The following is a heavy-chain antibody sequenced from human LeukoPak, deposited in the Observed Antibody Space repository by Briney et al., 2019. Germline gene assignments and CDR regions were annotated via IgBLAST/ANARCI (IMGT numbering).Heavy chain of an antibody. Sequence: SETLSLTCTVSGGSISSSSYYWGWIRQPPGKGLEWIGSIYYSGSTYYNPSLKSRVTISVDTSKNQFSLKLSSVTAANTSVYYCARVDIVLMVYAFDYWGQGTLVTVSS. CDR1: GGSISSSSYY. D-gene: IGHD2-8*01. J-gene: IGHJ4*02. V-gene: IGHV4-39*07. CDR2: IYYSGST. CDR3: ARVDIVLMVYAFDY.